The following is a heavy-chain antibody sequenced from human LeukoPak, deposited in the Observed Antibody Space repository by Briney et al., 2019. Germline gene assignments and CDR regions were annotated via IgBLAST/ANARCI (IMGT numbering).Heavy chain of an antibody. Sequence: GGSLRLSCAASGFTFSSFAMSWVRQAPGKGLEWVSAISGAGGSTFYTDSVKGRFTISRDNSKSTLYLQMSSLRAEDTAVYYCAKENYAIFGVVSAFDVWGQGTMVTVSS. CDR3: AKENYAIFGVVSAFDV. J-gene: IGHJ3*01. V-gene: IGHV3-23*01. CDR2: ISGAGGST. D-gene: IGHD3-3*01. CDR1: GFTFSSFA.